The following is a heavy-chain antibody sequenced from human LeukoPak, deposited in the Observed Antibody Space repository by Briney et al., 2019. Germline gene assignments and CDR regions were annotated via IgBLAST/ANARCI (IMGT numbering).Heavy chain of an antibody. CDR3: ARQPMTGYWNCYFYGMDV. Sequence: SETLSLTCTVSTDSITSDSYSWAWIRQSPGKGLEWIGSINYGGTTFYNPALKSRVTFSIATPKRQFSLSLRSVSAADTAVYYCARQPMTGYWNCYFYGMDVWGQGTTVIVSS. CDR2: INYGGTT. CDR1: TDSITSDSYS. V-gene: IGHV4-39*01. D-gene: IGHD1-1*01. J-gene: IGHJ6*02.